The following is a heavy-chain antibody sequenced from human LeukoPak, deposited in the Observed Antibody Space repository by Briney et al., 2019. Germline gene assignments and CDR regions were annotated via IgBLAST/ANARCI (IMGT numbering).Heavy chain of an antibody. D-gene: IGHD1-26*01. CDR2: ISGSSDSI. CDR3: ARVGTWELQRVFDY. J-gene: IGHJ4*02. Sequence: GGSLRLSCVASGFTFSDQSMNWVRQVPGKGLEWLSYISGSSDSIDYADSVKGRFAISRDNAKNSLYLQMDSLRVEDTAVYYCARVGTWELQRVFDYWGQGTLVTVSS. V-gene: IGHV3-48*04. CDR1: GFTFSDQS.